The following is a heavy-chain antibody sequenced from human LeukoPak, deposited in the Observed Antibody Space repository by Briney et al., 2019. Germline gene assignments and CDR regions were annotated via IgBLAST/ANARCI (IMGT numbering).Heavy chain of an antibody. J-gene: IGHJ6*03. CDR2: IIPIFGTA. CDR3: ASGSSGYGYYYYMDV. CDR1: GGTFSSYA. D-gene: IGHD3-22*01. Sequence: SVKVSCKASGGTFSSYAISWVRQAPGQGLEWMGGIIPIFGTANYAQKFQGRVTITADESTSTAYMELSSLRSEDTAVYYCASGSSGYGYYYYMDVWGKGTTITVSS. V-gene: IGHV1-69*01.